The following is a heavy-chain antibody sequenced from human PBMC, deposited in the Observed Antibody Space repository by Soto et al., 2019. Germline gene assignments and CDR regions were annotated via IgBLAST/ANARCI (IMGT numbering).Heavy chain of an antibody. Sequence: SLRLSCAASGFTFSSYAMSWVRQAPGKGLEWVSAISGSGGSTYYADSVKGRFTISRDNSKNTLYLQMNSLRAEDTAVYYCAKVHYYDSSGYPTPIDYWGQGTLVTVSS. D-gene: IGHD3-22*01. CDR3: AKVHYYDSSGYPTPIDY. CDR2: ISGSGGST. J-gene: IGHJ4*02. V-gene: IGHV3-23*01. CDR1: GFTFSSYA.